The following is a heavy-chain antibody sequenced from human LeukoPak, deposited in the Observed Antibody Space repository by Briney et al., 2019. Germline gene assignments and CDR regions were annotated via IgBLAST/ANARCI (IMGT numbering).Heavy chain of an antibody. D-gene: IGHD2-15*01. CDR3: ANRYCSGGSCHGEYYFDY. V-gene: IGHV3-23*01. CDR2: ISGRSGDT. CDR1: GFTFSPYA. J-gene: IGHJ4*02. Sequence: GGSLRLSCAASGFTFSPYAMSWVRQAPGKGLEWVSSISGRSGDTYYADSVKGRCTISRDNSKNTLYLQMNSLRAEDTAVYYCANRYCSGGSCHGEYYFDYWGQGTLVTVSS.